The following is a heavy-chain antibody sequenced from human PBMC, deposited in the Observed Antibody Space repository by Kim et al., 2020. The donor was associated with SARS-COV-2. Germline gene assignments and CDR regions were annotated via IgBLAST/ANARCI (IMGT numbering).Heavy chain of an antibody. Sequence: SETLSLTCAVYGGSFSGYYWSWIRQPPGKGLEWIGEINHSGSTNYNPSLKSRVTISVDTSKNQFSLKLSSVTAADTAVYYCASTLYGSGSIIIFQPYYYYGMDVWGQGTTGTVSS. V-gene: IGHV4-34*01. J-gene: IGHJ6*02. CDR3: ASTLYGSGSIIIFQPYYYYGMDV. D-gene: IGHD3-10*01. CDR1: GGSFSGYY. CDR2: INHSGST.